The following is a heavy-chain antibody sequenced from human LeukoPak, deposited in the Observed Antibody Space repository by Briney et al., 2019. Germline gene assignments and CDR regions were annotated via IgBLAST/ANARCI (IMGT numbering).Heavy chain of an antibody. D-gene: IGHD6-13*01. CDR2: IGGSGGST. V-gene: IGHV3-23*01. J-gene: IGHJ4*02. CDR3: AKVLGGADSSSLYYFDY. Sequence: GGSLRLSCAASGFTFSSYAMSWVRQAPGKGLEWVSAIGGSGGSTYYADSVKGRFTISRDNSKNTLYLQMNSLRAEDTAVYYCAKVLGGADSSSLYYFDYWGQGTLVTVSS. CDR1: GFTFSSYA.